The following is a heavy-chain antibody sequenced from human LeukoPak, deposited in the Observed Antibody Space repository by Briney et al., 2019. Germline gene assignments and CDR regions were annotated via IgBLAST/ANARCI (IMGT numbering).Heavy chain of an antibody. CDR3: ARDHPVADWAPDI. V-gene: IGHV4-59*13. J-gene: IGHJ3*02. Sequence: SETLSLTCSVSGGSTSSYSWTWIRQPPGKGLEWIGFIDYSGSSNYNPSLKSRVTISADPSTNHFSLNLTSVAAADTAVYFCARDHPVADWAPDIWGRGTMVTVSS. D-gene: IGHD3-9*01. CDR2: IDYSGSS. CDR1: GGSTSSYS.